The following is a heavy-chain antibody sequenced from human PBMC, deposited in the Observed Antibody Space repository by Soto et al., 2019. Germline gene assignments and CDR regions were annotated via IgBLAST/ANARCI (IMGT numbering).Heavy chain of an antibody. J-gene: IGHJ6*02. V-gene: IGHV1-18*04. CDR3: ARDGQTTRVRGVRGGSYNYYGMDV. CDR1: GYTFTSYG. Sequence: QVQLVQSGAEVKKPGASVKVSCKASGYTFTSYGISWVRQAPGQGLEWMGWISTYNGNTNYAQKLQGRVTMTTDTATRTAYMELRSLRSDATAVYYCARDGQTTRVRGVRGGSYNYYGMDVWGQGTTVTVSS. CDR2: ISTYNGNT. D-gene: IGHD3-10*01.